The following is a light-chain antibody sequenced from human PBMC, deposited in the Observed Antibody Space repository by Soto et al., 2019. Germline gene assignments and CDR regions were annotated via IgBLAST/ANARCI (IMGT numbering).Light chain of an antibody. V-gene: IGLV2-23*01. J-gene: IGLJ2*01. Sequence: LTQPASVSGSPGQSITISCTGTSSDVGSYNLVSWYQQHPGKAPKLMIYEGSKRPSGVSNRFSGSKSGNTASLTISGLQAEDEADYYCCSYAGSSTPVVFGGGTQLT. CDR3: CSYAGSSTPVV. CDR2: EGS. CDR1: SSDVGSYNL.